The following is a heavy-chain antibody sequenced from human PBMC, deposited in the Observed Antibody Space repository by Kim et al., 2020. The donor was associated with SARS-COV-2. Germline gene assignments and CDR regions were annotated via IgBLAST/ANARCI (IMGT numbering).Heavy chain of an antibody. J-gene: IGHJ6*01. CDR1: GFTFSNDW. V-gene: IGHV3-15*01. D-gene: IGHD5-18*01. CDR3: DTGDIGEAMGYYYGM. Sequence: GGSLRLSCAASGFTFSNDWMSWVRQAPGKGLEWVGRIRSKTGSRKTDYAAPGRGTITSDNANKKKKLQLHSNSPEAEDTADYYCDTGDIGEAMGYYYGM. CDR2: IRSKTGSRKT.